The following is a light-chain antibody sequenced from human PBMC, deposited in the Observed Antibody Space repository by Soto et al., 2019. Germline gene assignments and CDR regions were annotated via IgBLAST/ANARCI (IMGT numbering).Light chain of an antibody. J-gene: IGKJ4*01. CDR2: DAS. Sequence: IQMTQSPSSLSASIGDRVTITCRASQGIRTDLGWYQQRPGKAPQRLIFDASSLQSAVPSRFSGSGSGTEFTLTISSLQPEDFATYYCLQYSTYPLTFGGGTKVEIK. CDR3: LQYSTYPLT. CDR1: QGIRTD. V-gene: IGKV1-17*01.